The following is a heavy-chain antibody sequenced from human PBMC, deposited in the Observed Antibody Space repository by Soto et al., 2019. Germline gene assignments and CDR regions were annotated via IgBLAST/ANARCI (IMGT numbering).Heavy chain of an antibody. CDR1: GFTFSSYA. D-gene: IGHD6-13*01. V-gene: IGHV3-23*01. Sequence: EVQLLESGGGLVQPGGSLRLSCAASGFTFSSYAMSWVRQAPGKGLEWVSAISGSGGSTYYADSVKGRFTISRDNSKNTLYLQMNSLRAEDTAVYYCAKYPESRHSSRWYDDGDYGMDVWGQGTTVTVSS. J-gene: IGHJ6*02. CDR2: ISGSGGST. CDR3: AKYPESRHSSRWYDDGDYGMDV.